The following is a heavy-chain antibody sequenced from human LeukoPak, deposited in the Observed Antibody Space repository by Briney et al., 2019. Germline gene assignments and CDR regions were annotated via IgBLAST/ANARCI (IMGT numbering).Heavy chain of an antibody. D-gene: IGHD3-10*01. Sequence: RSLRLSCAASGFTFSSYAMHWVRQAPGKGLEWVAVISYDGSNKYYADSVKGRFTISRDNSKNTLYLQMNSLRAEDTAVYYCARDRGRFDYWGQGTLVTVSS. V-gene: IGHV3-30*14. CDR2: ISYDGSNK. CDR1: GFTFSSYA. J-gene: IGHJ4*02. CDR3: ARDRGRFDY.